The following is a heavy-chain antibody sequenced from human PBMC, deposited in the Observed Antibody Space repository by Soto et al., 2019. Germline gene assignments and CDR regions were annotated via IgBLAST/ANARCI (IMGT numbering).Heavy chain of an antibody. Sequence: QVQLVQSGAEVKKPGASVKVSCKASGYTFTSYGISWVRQAPGQGLEWMGWISAYNGNTNYAQKLQGRVTMTTDTSTSTAYMELRCLRSDDTAVYYCARLPLVGATWVREWYNWFDPWGQGTMVTFSS. J-gene: IGHJ5*02. CDR1: GYTFTSYG. CDR2: ISAYNGNT. D-gene: IGHD1-26*01. V-gene: IGHV1-18*01. CDR3: ARLPLVGATWVREWYNWFDP.